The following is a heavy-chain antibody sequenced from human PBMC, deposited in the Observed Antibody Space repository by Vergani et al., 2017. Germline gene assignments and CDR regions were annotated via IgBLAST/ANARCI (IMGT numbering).Heavy chain of an antibody. CDR2: IIPIFGTA. V-gene: IGHV1-69*12. D-gene: IGHD2-15*01. CDR1: GGTFSSYA. CDR3: ANYCSGGRCYSRAGAFDI. Sequence: QVQLVQSGAEVKKPGSSVKVSCKASGGTFSSYAISWVRQAPGQGLEWMGGIIPIFGTANYAQKFQGRVTITADESTSTAYMELSSLRSEDTAVYYCANYCSGGRCYSRAGAFDIWGQGTMVTVSS. J-gene: IGHJ3*02.